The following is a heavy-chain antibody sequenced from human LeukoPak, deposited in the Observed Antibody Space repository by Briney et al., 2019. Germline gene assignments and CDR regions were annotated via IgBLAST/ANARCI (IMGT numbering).Heavy chain of an antibody. CDR3: ARAGGYSSSWYGGRYFDY. J-gene: IGHJ4*02. D-gene: IGHD6-13*01. CDR2: IYYSGST. Sequence: SETLSLTCTVSGGSISSYYWSWIRQPPGKGLEWIGYIYYSGSTNYNPSLKSRVTISVDTSKNQFSLKLSSVTAADTAVYYCARAGGYSSSWYGGRYFDYWGQGTLVTVSS. V-gene: IGHV4-59*01. CDR1: GGSISSYY.